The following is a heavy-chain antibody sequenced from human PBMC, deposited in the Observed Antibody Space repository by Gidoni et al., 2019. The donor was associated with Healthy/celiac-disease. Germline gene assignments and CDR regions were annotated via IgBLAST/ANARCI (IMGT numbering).Heavy chain of an antibody. CDR3: ARDLGGYSYGYPYYFDY. D-gene: IGHD5-18*01. J-gene: IGHJ4*02. CDR2: ISSSGSTI. Sequence: EVQLVESGGGLVQPGGSLRLSCAASGFTFSSYEMNWVRQAPGKGLEWVSYISSSGSTIYYADSVKGRFTISRDNAKNSLYLQMNSLRAEDTAVYYCARDLGGYSYGYPYYFDYWGQGTLVTVSS. V-gene: IGHV3-48*03. CDR1: GFTFSSYE.